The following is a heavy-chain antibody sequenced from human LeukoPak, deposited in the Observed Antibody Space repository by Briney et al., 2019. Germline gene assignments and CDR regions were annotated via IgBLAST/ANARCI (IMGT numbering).Heavy chain of an antibody. J-gene: IGHJ5*02. V-gene: IGHV4-4*07. D-gene: IGHD2-8*01. CDR3: ARTIGLMVYAGMLDWFDP. CDR2: IYTSGST. CDR1: GRSISSYY. Sequence: SETLSLTSTVSGRSISSYYWSWIRRPAGKGLERIGRIYTSGSTNYNPSLKSRVTMSVDTSKNQFSLKLSSVTAADTAVYYCARTIGLMVYAGMLDWFDPWGQGTLVTVSS.